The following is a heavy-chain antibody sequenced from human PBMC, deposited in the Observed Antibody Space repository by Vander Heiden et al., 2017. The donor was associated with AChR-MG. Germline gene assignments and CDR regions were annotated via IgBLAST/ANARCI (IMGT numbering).Heavy chain of an antibody. CDR3: ARDVITMVRGVIGY. J-gene: IGHJ4*02. V-gene: IGHV3-21*01. CDR1: GFTFSSYS. Sequence: EVQLVESGGGLVKPGGSLRLSCAASGFTFSSYSMNWVRQAPGKGLEWVSSISSSSSYIYYADSVKGRFTISRDNAKNSLYLQMNSLRAEDTAVYYCARDVITMVRGVIGYWGQGTLVTVSS. D-gene: IGHD3-10*01. CDR2: ISSSSSYI.